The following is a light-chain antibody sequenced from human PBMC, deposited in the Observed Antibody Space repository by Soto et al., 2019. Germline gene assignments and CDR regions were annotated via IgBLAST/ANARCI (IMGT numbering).Light chain of an antibody. V-gene: IGLV2-14*02. J-gene: IGLJ2*01. CDR2: EGS. CDR1: SSDVGSYNL. Sequence: QSALTQPASVSGSPGQSITISCTGTSSDVGSYNLVSWFQQHPGKAPKLMIYEGSKRPSGVSNRFSGSKSGNTASLTISGLQAEDEADYHCSSYASSSTPVVFGGGTKVTVL. CDR3: SSYASSSTPVV.